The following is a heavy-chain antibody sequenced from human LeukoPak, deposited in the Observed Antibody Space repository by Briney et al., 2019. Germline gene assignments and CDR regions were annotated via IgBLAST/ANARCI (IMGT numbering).Heavy chain of an antibody. J-gene: IGHJ1*01. CDR3: ARVTPHIAVAGAEYFHH. Sequence: ASVKVSCKASGYISSSYNINWVRQATGQGLEWMGWMNPNSGNTGYAQKFQGRVTMTRNTSISTAYMELSSLRSEDTAVYYCARVTPHIAVAGAEYFHHWGQGTLVTVSS. CDR1: GYISSSYN. V-gene: IGHV1-8*01. D-gene: IGHD6-13*01. CDR2: MNPNSGNT.